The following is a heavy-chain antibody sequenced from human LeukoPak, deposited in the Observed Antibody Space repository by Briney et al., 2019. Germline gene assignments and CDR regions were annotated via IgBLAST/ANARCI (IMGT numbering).Heavy chain of an antibody. V-gene: IGHV1-69*05. CDR1: GGTFSSYA. D-gene: IGHD3-22*01. J-gene: IGHJ4*02. CDR3: ARDLYDSSGYLCY. CDR2: IIPIFGTA. Sequence: SVKVSCKASGGTFSSYAISWVRQAPGQGLEWMGGIIPIFGTANYAQKFQGRVTMTRDTSTSTVYMELSSLRSEDTAVYYCARDLYDSSGYLCYWGQGTLVTVSS.